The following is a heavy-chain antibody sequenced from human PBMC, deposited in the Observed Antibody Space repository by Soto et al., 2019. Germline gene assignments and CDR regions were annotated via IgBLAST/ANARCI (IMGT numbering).Heavy chain of an antibody. CDR2: IATYNSNR. Sequence: HLVHSGPQVKKPGASVSVSCKTSGDTFTNFGLSWVRQAPGQGLEWMGWIATYNSNRNYAQKFQGRLTLTTDTSTSTAYMELKSLTYDDTAVYYCARVVRGVVNWFDPWGQGTLVTVSS. CDR1: GDTFTNFG. V-gene: IGHV1-18*01. J-gene: IGHJ5*02. D-gene: IGHD3-10*01. CDR3: ARVVRGVVNWFDP.